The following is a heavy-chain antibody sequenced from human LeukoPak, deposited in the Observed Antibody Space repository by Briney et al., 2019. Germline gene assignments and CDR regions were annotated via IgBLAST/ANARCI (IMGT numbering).Heavy chain of an antibody. V-gene: IGHV3-74*01. J-gene: IGHJ5*02. CDR1: GFTFSTYW. D-gene: IGHD5-18*01. CDR2: INTDGSTT. CDR3: ARDAFGYSYGYH. Sequence: GGSLRLSCAASGFTFSTYWMHWVRQVPGEGLAWVSRINTDGSTTTYADSVKGRFTISRDNAKNTVYLQMNSLRAEDTAVYYCARDAFGYSYGYHWGQGTLVTVSS.